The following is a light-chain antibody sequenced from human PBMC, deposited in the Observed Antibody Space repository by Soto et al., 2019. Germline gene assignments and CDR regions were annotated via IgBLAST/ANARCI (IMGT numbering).Light chain of an antibody. V-gene: IGKV1-5*03. CDR3: QHYDSYPIT. CDR1: QSISSW. Sequence: DIQMTQSPSTLSASVGDRVTITCRASQSISSWLAWYQQKPGTAPKLLIYKASSLESGVPSRFSSSGSGTEFTIASSSLQPDDFATYYCQHYDSYPITFGQGTRLEIK. J-gene: IGKJ5*01. CDR2: KAS.